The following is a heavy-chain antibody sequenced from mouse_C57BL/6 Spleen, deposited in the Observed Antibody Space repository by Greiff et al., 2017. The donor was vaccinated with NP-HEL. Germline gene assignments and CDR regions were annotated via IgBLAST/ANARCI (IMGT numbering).Heavy chain of an antibody. CDR2: IDPANGHT. CDR3: AKGDYGSSYPSY. V-gene: IGHV14-3*01. Sequence: VQLQQSVAELVRPGASVKLSCTASGFNIKNTYMHWVKQRPEQGLEWIGRIDPANGHTKYAPKFQGKATITADTSSNTADLQLSSLSPDDTAIYYCAKGDYGSSYPSYWGQGTLVTVSA. D-gene: IGHD1-1*01. J-gene: IGHJ3*01. CDR1: GFNIKNTY.